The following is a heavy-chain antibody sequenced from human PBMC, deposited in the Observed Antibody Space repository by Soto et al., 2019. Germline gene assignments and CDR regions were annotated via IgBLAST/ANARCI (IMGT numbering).Heavy chain of an antibody. V-gene: IGHV3-30*18. CDR2: ISSDGTNK. CDR1: GFSFTAYG. Sequence: QVQLAESGGDAVQPGTSLRLSCKASGFSFTAYGMHWVRQAPGQGLEWVALISSDGTNKQYIDSVKGRFFVSRDNSMNTLDLQMDNLRGGDAAVYYCAKDQSYYGWSAVWDAWGQGTTVTVSS. CDR3: AKDQSYYGWSAVWDA. J-gene: IGHJ6*02. D-gene: IGHD3-3*01.